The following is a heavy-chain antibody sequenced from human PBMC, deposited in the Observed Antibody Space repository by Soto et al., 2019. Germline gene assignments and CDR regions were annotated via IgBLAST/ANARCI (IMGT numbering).Heavy chain of an antibody. J-gene: IGHJ3*02. D-gene: IGHD5-18*01. Sequence: ASVKVSCKASGYTFTSYCISWVLQAPGQGLEWMGWISAYNGNTNYAQKLQGRVTMTTDTSTSTAYMELRSLRSDDTAVYYCARDGTGGYSYGFPLHDAFDIWGQGTMVTVSS. CDR1: GYTFTSYC. CDR3: ARDGTGGYSYGFPLHDAFDI. V-gene: IGHV1-18*04. CDR2: ISAYNGNT.